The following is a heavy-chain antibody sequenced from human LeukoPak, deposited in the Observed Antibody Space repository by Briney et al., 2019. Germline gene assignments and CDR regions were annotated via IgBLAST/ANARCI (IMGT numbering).Heavy chain of an antibody. CDR3: AGEHYFYYMDG. CDR1: GFTVSSNY. V-gene: IGHV3-53*01. CDR2: IYSGGST. J-gene: IGHJ6*03. Sequence: GGSLRLSCAASGFTVSSNYMSWVRQAPGKGLEWVSVIYSGGSTYYADSVKGRFTISRDNSKNSLYLQMNSLRAEDTAVYYCAGEHYFYYMDGWGKGTTVTVSS.